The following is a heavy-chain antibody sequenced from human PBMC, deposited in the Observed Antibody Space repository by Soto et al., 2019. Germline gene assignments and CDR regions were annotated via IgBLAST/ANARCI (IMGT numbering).Heavy chain of an antibody. V-gene: IGHV1-2*02. CDR2: ISPHTGGT. J-gene: IGHJ6*02. Sequence: ASVKVSCKASGYTFNRYYMHRVRQAPGPGLEWMGWISPHTGGTTYAQKFQGRVTMTRDTSVSTAFMELSRLGSDDTAVYYCARDSYYYGSGSPWGMDVWGQGTTVTVSS. CDR1: GYTFNRYY. D-gene: IGHD3-10*01. CDR3: ARDSYYYGSGSPWGMDV.